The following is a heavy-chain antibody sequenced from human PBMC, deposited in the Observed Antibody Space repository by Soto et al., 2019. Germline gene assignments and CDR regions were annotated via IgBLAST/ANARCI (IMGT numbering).Heavy chain of an antibody. J-gene: IGHJ4*02. CDR1: GFTFSSYA. CDR2: ISGSGGST. CDR3: AKSIGYSTSAPLY. D-gene: IGHD6-6*01. V-gene: IGHV3-23*01. Sequence: EVQLLESGGGLVQPGGSLRLSCAASGFTFSSYAMSWVRQAPGKGLEWVSAISGSGGSTYYADSVKGRFTISRDNSKNTLYLQMNSRRAEDTAVYYCAKSIGYSTSAPLYWGQGTLVTVSS.